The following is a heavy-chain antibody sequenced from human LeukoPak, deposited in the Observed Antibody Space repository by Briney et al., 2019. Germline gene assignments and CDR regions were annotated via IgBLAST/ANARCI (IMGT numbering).Heavy chain of an antibody. CDR3: ARDKVYRSGLRVYYYYMDV. Sequence: PSETLSLTCTVSGGSISSYYWSWIRQPAGKGLEWIGRIYTSGSTNYNPSLKSRVTMSVDTSKNQFSLKLSSVTAADTAVYYCARDKVYRSGLRVYYYYMDVWGKGTTVTVSS. CDR1: GGSISSYY. V-gene: IGHV4-4*07. CDR2: IYTSGST. J-gene: IGHJ6*03. D-gene: IGHD5/OR15-5a*01.